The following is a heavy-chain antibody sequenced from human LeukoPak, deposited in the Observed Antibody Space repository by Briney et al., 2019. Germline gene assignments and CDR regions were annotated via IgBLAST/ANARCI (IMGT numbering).Heavy chain of an antibody. CDR3: TRPIVPGYVAS. CDR2: ISYSGNT. D-gene: IGHD1-26*01. J-gene: IGHJ4*02. Sequence: SETLSLTCTVSGGSISSSDFYWAWIRQSPGKGLEWIATISYSGNTYYNPSFRPRVTISLDTSENQFSLRLYSVTAADTAVYYCTRPIVPGYVASWGQGTLVTVSS. CDR1: GGSISSSDFY. V-gene: IGHV4-39*01.